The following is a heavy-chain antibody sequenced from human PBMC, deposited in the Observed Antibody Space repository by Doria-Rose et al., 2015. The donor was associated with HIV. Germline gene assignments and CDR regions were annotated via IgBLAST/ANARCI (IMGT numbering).Heavy chain of an antibody. CDR2: IFSDDER. J-gene: IGHJ4*02. D-gene: IGHD6-13*01. V-gene: IGHV2-26*01. CDR1: GVSLSSPGMG. Sequence: SGPVLAKPTETLTLTCTVSGVSLSSPGMGVSWIRQPPGKALEWLANIFSDDERSYKTSLTSRLTISRGTSKSQVVLTMTDMDPVDTATYYCARIKSSRWYHKYYFDFWGQGTLVIVSA. CDR3: ARIKSSRWYHKYYFDF.